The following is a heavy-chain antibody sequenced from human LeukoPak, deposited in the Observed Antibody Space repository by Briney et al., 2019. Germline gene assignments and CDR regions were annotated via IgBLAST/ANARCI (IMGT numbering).Heavy chain of an antibody. CDR2: IRYDGSYK. CDR3: AKDRYSGSYLMGY. D-gene: IGHD1-26*01. Sequence: GGSLRLSCAASGFSFSNYAMHWVRQAPGKGLEWVAFIRYDGSYKYYADSVKGRFTISRDNSKNTLYLQMNSLRAEDTAVYYCAKDRYSGSYLMGYWGQGTLVTVSS. CDR1: GFSFSNYA. V-gene: IGHV3-30*02. J-gene: IGHJ4*02.